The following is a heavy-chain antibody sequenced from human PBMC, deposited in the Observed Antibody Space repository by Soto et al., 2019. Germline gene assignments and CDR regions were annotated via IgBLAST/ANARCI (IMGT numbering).Heavy chain of an antibody. CDR3: ARGPLPLVRRHFWFDP. D-gene: IGHD3-10*01. CDR2: MNPDSGDT. J-gene: IGHJ5*02. Sequence: GASVKVSCKASGYTFTIYDINCVLQSTLQGLEWMGCMNPDSGDTGYAQNFQGRVTMTRNTSIRTAYMELSSLRSEDTAIYFCARGPLPLVRRHFWFDPWGQGTLVTVSS. V-gene: IGHV1-8*01. CDR1: GYTFTIYD.